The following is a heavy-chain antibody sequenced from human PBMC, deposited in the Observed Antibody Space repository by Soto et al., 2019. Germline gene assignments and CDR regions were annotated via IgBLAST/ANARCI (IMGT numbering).Heavy chain of an antibody. V-gene: IGHV1-18*01. CDR2: ISVYNGNT. Sequence: QVQLVQSGAEVKKPGASVKVSCKASGYPFTSYGISWVRQAPGQGLEWMGWISVYNGNTNSVQKFQGRVTMTTDTSTSTVYMELRSLRSDDAAVYCCARRREGPPSYFEDYWGQGTLVTVSS. J-gene: IGHJ4*02. D-gene: IGHD1-26*01. CDR1: GYPFTSYG. CDR3: ARRREGPPSYFEDY.